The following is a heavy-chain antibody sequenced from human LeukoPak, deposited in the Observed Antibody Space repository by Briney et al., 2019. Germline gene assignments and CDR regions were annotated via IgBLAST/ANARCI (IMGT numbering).Heavy chain of an antibody. D-gene: IGHD2-15*01. CDR1: GFTFSSYA. J-gene: IGHJ6*02. CDR2: ISGSGGST. Sequence: GGSLRLSCAASGFTFSSYAMSWVRQAPGKGLEWVSAISGSGGSTYYADSVKGRFTISRDNSKNTLYLQMNSLRAEDTAVYYCAKDRGCSGGSCDYYYGMDVWGQGTTVTVSS. V-gene: IGHV3-23*01. CDR3: AKDRGCSGGSCDYYYGMDV.